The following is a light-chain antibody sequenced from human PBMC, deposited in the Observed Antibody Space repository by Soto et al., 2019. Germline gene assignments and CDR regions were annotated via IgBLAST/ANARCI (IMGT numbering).Light chain of an antibody. V-gene: IGKV1-17*01. CDR1: QSISSY. J-gene: IGKJ1*01. Sequence: DIQMTQSPSSLSASVGDRVTITCRASQSISSYLNWYQQKPGKAPKRLIYGASTLQSGVPSRFSGSGSGTAFTLTISSLQPEDFATYYCLHLDSYPRTFGQGTKVDIK. CDR3: LHLDSYPRT. CDR2: GAS.